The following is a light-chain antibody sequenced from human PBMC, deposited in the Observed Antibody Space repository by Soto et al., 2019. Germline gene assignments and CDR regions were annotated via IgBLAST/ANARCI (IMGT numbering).Light chain of an antibody. CDR1: SSDVGGYNY. CDR2: EVS. Sequence: QSALTQPASVSGSHGRSITISCTGSSSDVGGYNYVSWYQQHPGKAPKLMIYEVSNRPSGISNRFSGSKSGNTASLTLSGLQAEDEADYYCSSYTSSSTLVFGGGTNLTVL. J-gene: IGLJ2*01. V-gene: IGLV2-14*01. CDR3: SSYTSSSTLV.